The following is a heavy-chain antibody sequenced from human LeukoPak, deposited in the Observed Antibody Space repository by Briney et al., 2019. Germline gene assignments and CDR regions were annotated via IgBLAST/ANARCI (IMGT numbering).Heavy chain of an antibody. J-gene: IGHJ4*02. V-gene: IGHV1-8*03. Sequence: ASVKVSCKASGYTFTSYGISWVRQATGQGLEWMGWMNPNSYNTDYALNFQGRVTFTRNTSINTAYMEVRSLRHEDTAMYYCARAVRIVGSNPLLGPFEYYFDYWGQGTLVTVSS. CDR3: ARAVRIVGSNPLLGPFEYYFDY. CDR1: GYTFTSYG. CDR2: MNPNSYNT. D-gene: IGHD1-26*01.